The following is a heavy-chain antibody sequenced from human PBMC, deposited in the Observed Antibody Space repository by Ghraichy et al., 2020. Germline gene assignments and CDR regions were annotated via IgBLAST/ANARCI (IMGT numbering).Heavy chain of an antibody. J-gene: IGHJ5*02. D-gene: IGHD2/OR15-2a*01. Sequence: GESLNISCAASGFTFSSYWMSWVRQAPGKGLEWVANIKQDGSEKYYVDSVKGRFTISRDNAKNSLYLQMNSLRAEDTAVYYCARRIARGGYWFDPWGQGTLVTVSS. CDR2: IKQDGSEK. CDR1: GFTFSSYW. CDR3: ARRIARGGYWFDP. V-gene: IGHV3-7*01.